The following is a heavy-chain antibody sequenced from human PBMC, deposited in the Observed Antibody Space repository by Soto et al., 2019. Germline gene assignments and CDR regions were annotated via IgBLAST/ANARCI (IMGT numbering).Heavy chain of an antibody. D-gene: IGHD2-15*01. CDR1: GFTFSSYA. V-gene: IGHV3-23*01. Sequence: EVQLLESGGGLVQPGGSLRLSCAASGFTFSSYAMSWVRQAPGKGLEWVSASSGSGGSTYYADSVKGRFTISRDNSKNTLYLQMNSLRAEDTAVYYCAKGSIVVVVAALRFDPWGQGTLVTVSS. CDR2: SSGSGGST. J-gene: IGHJ5*02. CDR3: AKGSIVVVVAALRFDP.